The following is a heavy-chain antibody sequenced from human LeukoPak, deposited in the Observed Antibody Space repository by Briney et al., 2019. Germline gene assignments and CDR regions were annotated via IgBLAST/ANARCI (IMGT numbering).Heavy chain of an antibody. CDR1: GYTFTGYY. D-gene: IGHD6-19*01. J-gene: IGHJ5*02. V-gene: IGHV1-2*02. CDR2: INPNSGGT. CDR3: ARDRGAVAGTSDWFDP. Sequence: ASVKVSCKASGYTFTGYYMHWVRQAPGQGLEWMGWINPNSGGTNYAQKFQGRVTMTRDTSISTAYMELSRLRSEDTAVYYCARDRGAVAGTSDWFDPWGQGTLVTVSS.